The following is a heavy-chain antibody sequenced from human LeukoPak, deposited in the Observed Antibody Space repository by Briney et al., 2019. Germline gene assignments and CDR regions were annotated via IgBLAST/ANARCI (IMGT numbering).Heavy chain of an antibody. Sequence: PSETLSLTCTVSGYSMNSVYYWGWTRQPPGKGLEWIGSIYNSGSTSYNPSLKSRVTLSVDTSKNQFSLRLTSVTAADTAVYYCARNISGLGLYSHYAYDPAGAFDIWGQGTMVTVSS. CDR3: ARNISGLGLYSHYAYDPAGAFDI. CDR2: IYNSGST. V-gene: IGHV4-38-2*02. CDR1: GYSMNSVYY. J-gene: IGHJ3*02. D-gene: IGHD5-12*01.